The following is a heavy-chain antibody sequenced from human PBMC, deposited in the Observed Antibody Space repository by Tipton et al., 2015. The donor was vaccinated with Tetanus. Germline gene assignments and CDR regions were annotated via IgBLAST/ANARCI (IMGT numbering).Heavy chain of an antibody. V-gene: IGHV4-30-4*01. D-gene: IGHD4-17*01. Sequence: NWVRQAPGKGLEWIGYTFYSGSTYYVPSFQSRVSISVDTSKNQFSLHLRSVSAADTAMYFCAYGDYGFFDFWGQGILVTVSS. CDR2: TFYSGST. CDR3: AYGDYGFFDF. J-gene: IGHJ4*02.